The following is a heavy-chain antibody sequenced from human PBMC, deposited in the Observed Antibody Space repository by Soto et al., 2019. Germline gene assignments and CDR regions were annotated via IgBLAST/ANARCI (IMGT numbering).Heavy chain of an antibody. D-gene: IGHD3-3*01. V-gene: IGHV3-48*02. CDR1: VFTFSSYS. Sequence: RWSLRLSCAASVFTFSSYSMNWFRQAPGKGLEWVSYISSSSSTIYYADSVKGRFTISRDNAKNSLYLQMNSLRDEDTAVYYCARVTTPYDFWSGYPTDAFDIWGQGTMVTVSS. CDR3: ARVTTPYDFWSGYPTDAFDI. J-gene: IGHJ3*02. CDR2: ISSSSSTI.